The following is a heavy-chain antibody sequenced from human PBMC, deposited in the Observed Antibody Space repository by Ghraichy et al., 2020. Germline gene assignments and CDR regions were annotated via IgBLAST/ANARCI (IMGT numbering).Heavy chain of an antibody. D-gene: IGHD3-22*01. CDR1: GFTFSSYA. CDR3: ARGYYDSSGYYRTYFDY. V-gene: IGHV3-30-3*01. Sequence: GGSLRLSCAASGFTFSSYAMHWVRQAPGKGLEWVAVISYDGSNKYYADSVKGRFTISRDNSKNTLYLQMNSLRAEDTAVYYCARGYYDSSGYYRTYFDYWGQGTLVTVSS. J-gene: IGHJ4*02. CDR2: ISYDGSNK.